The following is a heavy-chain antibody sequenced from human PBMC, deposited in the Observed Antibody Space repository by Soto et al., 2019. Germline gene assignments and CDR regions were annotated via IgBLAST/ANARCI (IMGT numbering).Heavy chain of an antibody. CDR2: ISSSGGST. CDR1: EFTLSSYA. Sequence: VQLLESGGGLVQPGGSLRLSCVASEFTLSSYAMSWVRQAPGKGLEWVSGISSSGGSTYYADSVKGRFTISRDNSKNTLYLQMSSLTAEDTAVYYCAKAGIAVAAYWGAFDIWGQGTMVTVSS. J-gene: IGHJ3*02. V-gene: IGHV3-23*01. D-gene: IGHD6-19*01. CDR3: AKAGIAVAAYWGAFDI.